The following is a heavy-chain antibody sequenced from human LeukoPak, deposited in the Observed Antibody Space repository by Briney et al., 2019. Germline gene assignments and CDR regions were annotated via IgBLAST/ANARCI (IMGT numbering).Heavy chain of an antibody. D-gene: IGHD4-23*01. CDR3: ARGQTTVVTQGFDY. V-gene: IGHV4-30-4*01. CDR2: IYYSGST. CDR1: GGSISSGDYY. Sequence: SETLSLTCTVSGGSISSGDYYWSWIRQPPGKGLEWIGYIYYSGSTYYNPSLKSRVTISVDTSKNQFSLKLSSVTAADTAVYYCARGQTTVVTQGFDYWGQGTLVTVSS. J-gene: IGHJ4*02.